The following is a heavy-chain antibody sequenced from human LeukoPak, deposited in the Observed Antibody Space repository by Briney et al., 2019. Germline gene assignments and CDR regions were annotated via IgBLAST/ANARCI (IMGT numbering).Heavy chain of an antibody. CDR1: GGSISSYY. CDR3: ARRPLYDYVWGSLSAFDI. J-gene: IGHJ3*02. CDR2: IYYSGST. D-gene: IGHD3-16*01. V-gene: IGHV4-59*04. Sequence: SSETLSLTCTVSGGSISSYYWSWIRQPPGKGLEWIGYIYYSGSTYYNPSLKSRVTISVDTSKNQFSLKLSSVTAADTAVYYCARRPLYDYVWGSLSAFDIWGQGTMVTVSS.